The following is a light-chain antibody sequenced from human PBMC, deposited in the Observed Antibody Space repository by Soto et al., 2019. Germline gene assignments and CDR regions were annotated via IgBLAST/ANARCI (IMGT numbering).Light chain of an antibody. CDR1: SSDVGGYKY. J-gene: IGLJ1*01. V-gene: IGLV2-8*01. Sequence: QSALTQPPSASGSPGQSVTISCTGTSSDVGGYKYVSWYQQHPGKAPKLMIFEVNKRPSGVPDRFSGSKSGNTASLTVSGRQAEDEAADYCSSYAGINNLGVFGTGTKVTVL. CDR2: EVN. CDR3: SSYAGINNLGV.